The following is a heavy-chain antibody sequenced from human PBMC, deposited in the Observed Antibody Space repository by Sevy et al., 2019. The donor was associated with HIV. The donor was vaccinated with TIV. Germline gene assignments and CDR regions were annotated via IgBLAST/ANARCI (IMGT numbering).Heavy chain of an antibody. CDR1: GFTFSSYW. Sequence: GGSLRLSCAASGFTFSSYWMHWVRQAPGKGLVWVSRINSDGSSTIYADSVKGRFTISRDNAKNTVYLQMNSLRAEDTAGYYCATEGSSTGDYVLGYWGQGTLVTVSS. CDR2: INSDGSST. J-gene: IGHJ4*02. CDR3: ATEGSSTGDYVLGY. D-gene: IGHD4-17*01. V-gene: IGHV3-74*01.